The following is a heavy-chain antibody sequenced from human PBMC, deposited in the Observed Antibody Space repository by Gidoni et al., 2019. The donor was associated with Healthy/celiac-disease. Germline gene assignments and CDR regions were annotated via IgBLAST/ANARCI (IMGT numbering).Heavy chain of an antibody. V-gene: IGHV3-23*01. CDR2: FSGSGGST. J-gene: IGHJ4*02. Sequence: EVQLLESGGGLVQPGGSLRISCAASGFTFCRYDMSWVGQAPGKGREWVSAFSGSGGSTYYAYSVKGRFTISRDNSKNTLYLQMNSLRAEDTAVYYCAKSSGSGWYGGYFDYWGQGTLVTVSS. CDR3: AKSSGSGWYGGYFDY. CDR1: GFTFCRYD. D-gene: IGHD6-19*01.